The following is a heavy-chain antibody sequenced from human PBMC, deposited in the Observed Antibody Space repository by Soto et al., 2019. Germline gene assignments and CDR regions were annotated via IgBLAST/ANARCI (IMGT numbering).Heavy chain of an antibody. Sequence: QVQLVESGGGLVKPGGSLRLSCAASGFTFSDYYMSWIRQAPGKGLEWVSYISSSGSTIYYADSVKGRFTISRDNAKNSLYLQMNSLRSEDTTVYYCARYAWIVVVVAARPNWFDPWGQGTLVTVSS. CDR3: ARYAWIVVVVAARPNWFDP. CDR2: ISSSGSTI. CDR1: GFTFSDYY. V-gene: IGHV3-11*01. D-gene: IGHD2-15*01. J-gene: IGHJ5*02.